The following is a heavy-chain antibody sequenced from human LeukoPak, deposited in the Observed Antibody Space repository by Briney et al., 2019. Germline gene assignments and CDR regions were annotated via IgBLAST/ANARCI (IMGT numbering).Heavy chain of an antibody. D-gene: IGHD7-27*01. CDR1: GGSVSDYY. Sequence: SETLSLTCTISGGSVSDYYRSWIRQSPGKGLEWIGYIYHTGSTSYSPSLKSRVTISADTSQNQFSLKLSSVTAADTAVYYCASRKLGNDYWGQGTLVTVSS. CDR3: ASRKLGNDY. V-gene: IGHV4-59*02. CDR2: IYHTGST. J-gene: IGHJ4*02.